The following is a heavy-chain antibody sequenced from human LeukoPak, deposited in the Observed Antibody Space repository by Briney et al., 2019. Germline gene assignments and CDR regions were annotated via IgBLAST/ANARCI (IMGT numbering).Heavy chain of an antibody. D-gene: IGHD2-15*01. V-gene: IGHV3-11*01. CDR1: GFTFSDYY. J-gene: IGHJ5*02. Sequence: GGSLRLSCAASGFTFSDYYMSWIRQAPGKGLEWVSYISSSGSTIYYADSVKGRFTISRDNAKNSLYLQMNSLRAEDAAVYYCAREEGYCSGGSCYEAWNWFDPWGQGTLVTVSS. CDR3: AREEGYCSGGSCYEAWNWFDP. CDR2: ISSSGSTI.